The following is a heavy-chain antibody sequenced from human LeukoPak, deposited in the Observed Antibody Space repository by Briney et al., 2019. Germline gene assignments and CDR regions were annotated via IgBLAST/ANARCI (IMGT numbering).Heavy chain of an antibody. Sequence: SETLSLTCSVYGWSFNCYYWSWLPQPPGKGLEWIGERNHRGSNNYNASVKSRVTISVDTSKNQFSLKLSSVTAADTAVYYCARGGESPLDYWGQGTLVTVSS. D-gene: IGHD3-10*01. J-gene: IGHJ4*02. CDR3: ARGGESPLDY. CDR1: GWSFNCYY. CDR2: RNHRGSN. V-gene: IGHV4-34*01.